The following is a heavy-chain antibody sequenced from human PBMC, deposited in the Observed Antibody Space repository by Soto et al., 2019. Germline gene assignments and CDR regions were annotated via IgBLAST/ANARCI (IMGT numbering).Heavy chain of an antibody. Sequence: QVQLVQSGAEVKKPGASVKVSCQASSYTFTSYGITWVRQAPGQGLEWMGWISPYNGNTNYAQQLQGRVTMTTGTSTRPASTELRSLRSDYTAVYYCARGGAGCSAGSCPANWFDPWGQGTLVTVSS. CDR3: ARGGAGCSAGSCPANWFDP. V-gene: IGHV1-18*01. CDR2: ISPYNGNT. J-gene: IGHJ5*02. CDR1: SYTFTSYG. D-gene: IGHD2-15*01.